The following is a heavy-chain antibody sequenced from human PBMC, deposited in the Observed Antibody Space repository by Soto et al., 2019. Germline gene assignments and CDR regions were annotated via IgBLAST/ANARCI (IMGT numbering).Heavy chain of an antibody. J-gene: IGHJ5*02. Sequence: QMQLVQSGPEVKKPGTSVKVSCKASGFTFTSSAVQWVRQARGQRLEWIGWIVVGSGYTNYAQKFQERVTITRDMSTSTAYLELSSLRSEDTAVYYCAADGYYTNWFDPWGQGTLVTVSS. CDR2: IVVGSGYT. D-gene: IGHD3-3*01. CDR1: GFTFTSSA. CDR3: AADGYYTNWFDP. V-gene: IGHV1-58*01.